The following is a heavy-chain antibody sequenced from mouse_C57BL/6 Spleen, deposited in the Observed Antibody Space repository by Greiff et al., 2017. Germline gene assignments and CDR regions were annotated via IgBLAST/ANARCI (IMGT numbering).Heavy chain of an antibody. CDR2: IDPSDSYT. J-gene: IGHJ2*01. D-gene: IGHD2-5*01. CDR3: ARRYSNYGDFDY. CDR1: GYTFTSYW. V-gene: IGHV1-69*01. Sequence: QVQLQQPGAELVMPGASVKLSCKASGYTFTSYWMHWVKQRPGQGLEWIGEIDPSDSYTNYNQKFKGKSTLTVDKSTSTAYMQLSSLTSEDAAVYYCARRYSNYGDFDYWGQGTTLTGSS.